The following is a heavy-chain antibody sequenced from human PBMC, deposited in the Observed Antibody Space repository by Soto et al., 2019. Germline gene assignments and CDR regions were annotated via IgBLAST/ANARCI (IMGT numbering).Heavy chain of an antibody. CDR1: GYTFTSYG. CDR2: ISAYNGNT. Sequence: ASVKVSCKASGYTFTSYGISWVRQAPGQGLEWMGWISAYNGNTNYAQKLQGRVTMTTDTSTSTAYMELRSLRSDDTAVHYCARGHTVTTFSNWFDPWGQGTLVTVSS. CDR3: ARGHTVTTFSNWFDP. D-gene: IGHD4-17*01. V-gene: IGHV1-18*04. J-gene: IGHJ5*02.